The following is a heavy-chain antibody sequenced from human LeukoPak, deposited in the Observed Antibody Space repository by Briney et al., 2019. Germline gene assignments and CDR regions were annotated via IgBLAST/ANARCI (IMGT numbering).Heavy chain of an antibody. Sequence: SETLSLTCTVSGGSISTKSYYWGWIRQPAGKGLEWIGRIYTSGSTNYNPSLKSRVTISVDTSKNQFSLKLSSVTAADTAVYYCARDPYYCGSGSYYSGNYYYYMDVWGKGTTVTVSS. J-gene: IGHJ6*03. CDR1: GGSISTKSYY. CDR3: ARDPYYCGSGSYYSGNYYYYMDV. D-gene: IGHD3-10*01. CDR2: IYTSGST. V-gene: IGHV4-61*02.